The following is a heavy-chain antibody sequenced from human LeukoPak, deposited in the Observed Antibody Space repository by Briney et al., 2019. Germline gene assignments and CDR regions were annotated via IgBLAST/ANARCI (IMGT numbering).Heavy chain of an antibody. J-gene: IGHJ3*02. CDR2: ISHDGTDT. D-gene: IGHD3-9*01. Sequence: GGSLRLSCAASGFTFSTYEMHWVRHAPGKGLMWVSRISHDGTDTSYADSVKGRFTISRDNAKNTLYLQMNRLRAEDTAVYYCARDISDAFDIWGQGTMVTVSS. CDR3: ARDISDAFDI. CDR1: GFTFSTYE. V-gene: IGHV3-74*01.